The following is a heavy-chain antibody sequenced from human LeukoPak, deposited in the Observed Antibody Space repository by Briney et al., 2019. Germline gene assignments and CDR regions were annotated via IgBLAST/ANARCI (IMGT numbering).Heavy chain of an antibody. CDR2: FDPEDSET. J-gene: IGHJ4*02. V-gene: IGHV1-24*01. D-gene: IGHD3/OR15-3a*01. CDR1: GYTLTELS. CDR3: ARGRPYGFWSGYPVGGDY. Sequence: GASVKVSCKVSGYTLTELSMHWVRQAPGKGLEWMGGFDPEDSETIYAQKFQGRVTMTEDTSTDTAYMELSSLRSEDTAVYYCARGRPYGFWSGYPVGGDYWGQGTLVTVSS.